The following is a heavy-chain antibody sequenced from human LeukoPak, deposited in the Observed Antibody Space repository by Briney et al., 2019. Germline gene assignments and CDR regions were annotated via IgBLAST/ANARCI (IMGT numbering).Heavy chain of an antibody. CDR1: GFTFSSYA. D-gene: IGHD3-22*01. CDR2: ISGSGGRT. Sequence: QTGGSLRLSCAASGFTFSSYAMSWVRQAPGKGLEWVSAISGSGGRTYYADSVKGRFTISRDNSKNTLYLQMNSLRAEVTAVYYCAKSGLYYYDSSGYYFRWGQGTLVTVSS. V-gene: IGHV3-23*01. CDR3: AKSGLYYYDSSGYYFR. J-gene: IGHJ4*02.